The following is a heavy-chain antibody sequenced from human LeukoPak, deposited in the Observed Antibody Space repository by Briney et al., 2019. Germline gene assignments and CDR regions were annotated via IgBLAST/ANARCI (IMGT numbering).Heavy chain of an antibody. Sequence: SVKVSRNASGGTFSSYAISWVRQAPGQGLEWMGRIIPILGIANYAQKFQGRVTITADKSTSTAYMELSSLRSEDTAVYYCASMVTIPPLFEYWGQGTLVTVSS. D-gene: IGHD2-21*02. CDR2: IIPILGIA. CDR3: ASMVTIPPLFEY. J-gene: IGHJ4*02. CDR1: GGTFSSYA. V-gene: IGHV1-69*04.